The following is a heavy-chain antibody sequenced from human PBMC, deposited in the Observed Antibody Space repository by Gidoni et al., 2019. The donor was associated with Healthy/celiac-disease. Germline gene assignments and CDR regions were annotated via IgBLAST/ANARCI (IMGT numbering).Heavy chain of an antibody. CDR2: IIPIFGTA. Sequence: QVQLVQSGAEVKKPGSSVKVSCKASGGPFSSYAISWVRQAPGQGLEWMGGIIPIFGTANYAQKFQGRVTITADESTSTAYMELSSLRSEDTAVYYCARDLDIVLVVYARLGYYYGMDVWGQGTTVTVSS. CDR1: GGPFSSYA. J-gene: IGHJ6*02. V-gene: IGHV1-69*01. D-gene: IGHD2-8*02. CDR3: ARDLDIVLVVYARLGYYYGMDV.